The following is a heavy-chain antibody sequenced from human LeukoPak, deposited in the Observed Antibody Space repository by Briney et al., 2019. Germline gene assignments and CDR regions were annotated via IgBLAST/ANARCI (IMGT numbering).Heavy chain of an antibody. CDR3: ARVYSRTHHWFDT. D-gene: IGHD6-13*01. V-gene: IGHV4-39*07. CDR2: IYYSRTT. Sequence: PSETLSLTCTVSGDSISTTSYFWPWIRQPPGGGLEWIGCIYYSRTTYFNSSLTSRVPISVERSKTQFSLKLSSLTVADTARYYCARVYSRTHHWFDTWTQGIQVSVSS. J-gene: IGHJ5*02. CDR1: GDSISTTSYF.